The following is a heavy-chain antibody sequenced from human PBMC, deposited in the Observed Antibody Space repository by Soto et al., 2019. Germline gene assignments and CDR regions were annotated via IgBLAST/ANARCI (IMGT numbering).Heavy chain of an antibody. Sequence: ASVKVSCKASGYTFTSYYMHWVRQAPGQGLEWMGIINPSGGSTSYAQKFQGRVTMTRDTSTSTVYMELSSLRSEDTAVYYCARDLIIGESPPYGMDAWGQGTTVTVSS. J-gene: IGHJ6*02. CDR2: INPSGGST. CDR3: ARDLIIGESPPYGMDA. V-gene: IGHV1-46*03. D-gene: IGHD3-10*01. CDR1: GYTFTSYY.